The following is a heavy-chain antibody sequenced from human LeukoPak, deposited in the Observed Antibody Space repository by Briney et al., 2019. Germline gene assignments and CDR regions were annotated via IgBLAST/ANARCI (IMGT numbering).Heavy chain of an antibody. J-gene: IGHJ4*02. CDR2: MSSDGSEE. Sequence: PGGSLRLSCAASGFTFSTSGMHWVRQTPGKGLQSVSVMSSDGSEEFYAESVKGRFTISRDNSKNTLYLQMNSLRAEDTAVYYCARGPSGYHNTGGQGTLVTVSS. V-gene: IGHV3-30*03. D-gene: IGHD5-12*01. CDR1: GFTFSTSG. CDR3: ARGPSGYHNT.